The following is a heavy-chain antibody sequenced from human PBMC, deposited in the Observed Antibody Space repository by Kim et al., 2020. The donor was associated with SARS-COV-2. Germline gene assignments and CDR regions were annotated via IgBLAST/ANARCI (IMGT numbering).Heavy chain of an antibody. Sequence: ASVKVSCKASGYTFTGYYMHWVRQAPGQGLEWMGRINPNSGGTNYAQKFQGRVTMTRDTSISTAYMELSRLRSDDTAVYYCARADLRFLEWLLYRPLDYWGQGTLVTVSS. D-gene: IGHD3-3*01. CDR1: GYTFTGYY. J-gene: IGHJ4*02. V-gene: IGHV1-2*06. CDR2: INPNSGGT. CDR3: ARADLRFLEWLLYRPLDY.